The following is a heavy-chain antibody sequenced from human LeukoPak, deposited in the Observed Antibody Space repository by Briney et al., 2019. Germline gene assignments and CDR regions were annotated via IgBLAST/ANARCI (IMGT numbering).Heavy chain of an antibody. Sequence: ASVKVSCKVSGYTLTELSMHWVRQAPGKGLEWMGGFDPEDGETIYAQKFQGRVTMTEDTSTDTAYMELSSLRSEDTAVYYCATPAWGYDSSGYYYWGQGTLVTVSS. CDR1: GYTLTELS. V-gene: IGHV1-24*01. CDR2: FDPEDGET. J-gene: IGHJ4*02. D-gene: IGHD3-22*01. CDR3: ATPAWGYDSSGYYY.